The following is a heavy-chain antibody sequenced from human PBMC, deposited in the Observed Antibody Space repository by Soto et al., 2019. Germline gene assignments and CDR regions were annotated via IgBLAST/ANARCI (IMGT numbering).Heavy chain of an antibody. D-gene: IGHD3-3*01. J-gene: IGHJ5*02. Sequence: QLQLQESGPGLVKPSETLSLTCAVSGGSISITNYYWGWIRQSPGKGLELIGTIYYTGSTYYNPSLKSRLTMSVDTSKNQFSLTLDSVTAADTAVYYCARLPRYDFWTWGQGTLVTVSS. CDR1: GGSISITNYY. CDR3: ARLPRYDFWT. V-gene: IGHV4-39*01. CDR2: IYYTGST.